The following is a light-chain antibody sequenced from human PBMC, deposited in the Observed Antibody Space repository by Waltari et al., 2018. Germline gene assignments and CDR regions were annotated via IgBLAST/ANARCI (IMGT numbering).Light chain of an antibody. J-gene: IGLJ3*02. CDR2: NNN. CDR3: AAWDDSVNAWL. Sequence: QPVLIQPPPASGTLGQRVTISCSGSSSNIGGNTVNWYQQFPGAAPKVFIYNNNQRPSGVPVRFSGSKSGTSASLAISGLQSEDEANYYCAAWDDSVNAWLFGGGAKLTVL. CDR1: SSNIGGNT. V-gene: IGLV1-44*01.